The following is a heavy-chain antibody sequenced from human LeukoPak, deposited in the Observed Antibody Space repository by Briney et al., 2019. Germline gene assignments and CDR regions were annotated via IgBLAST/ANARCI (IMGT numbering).Heavy chain of an antibody. Sequence: PGGSLRLSCAASGFTLSNYAMYWVRQAPGKGLEWVSAVSGRDDSTFYADSVQGRFTISRDTSKSTLYLQMNSLRVEDTAVYYCAKWGDYDILTGYYDPDYWGQGPLVTVSS. J-gene: IGHJ4*02. CDR2: VSGRDDST. CDR3: AKWGDYDILTGYYDPDY. V-gene: IGHV3-23*01. CDR1: GFTLSNYA. D-gene: IGHD3-9*01.